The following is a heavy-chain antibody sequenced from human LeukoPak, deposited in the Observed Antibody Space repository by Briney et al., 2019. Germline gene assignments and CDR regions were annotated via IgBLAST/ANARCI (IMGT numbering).Heavy chain of an antibody. D-gene: IGHD3-10*01. J-gene: IGHJ6*02. CDR3: TRDRITMVRGVITYYYYYGMDV. Sequence: NPGGSLRLSCTASGFTFGDYAMSWFRQAPGEGLEWVGFIRSKAYGGTTEYAASVKGRFTISRDDSKSIAYLQMNSLKTEDTAVYYCTRDRITMVRGVITYYYYYGMDVWGQGTTVTVSS. CDR2: IRSKAYGGTT. V-gene: IGHV3-49*05. CDR1: GFTFGDYA.